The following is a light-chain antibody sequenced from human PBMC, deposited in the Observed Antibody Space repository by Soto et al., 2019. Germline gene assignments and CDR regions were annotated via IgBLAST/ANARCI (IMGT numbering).Light chain of an antibody. CDR3: QQRSDWPLT. CDR1: QSVSSY. J-gene: IGKJ4*01. V-gene: IGKV3-11*01. CDR2: DES. Sequence: EIVLTQSPTTLSLSPGERATLSCRASQSVSSYFAWYQQKPGQAPRLLIYDESPRAAGIPARFSGSGSGTDFTLTISSLEPEDFAVYYCQQRSDWPLTFGGGTKVEIK.